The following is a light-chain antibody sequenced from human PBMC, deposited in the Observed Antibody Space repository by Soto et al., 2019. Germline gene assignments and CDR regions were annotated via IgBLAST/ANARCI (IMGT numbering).Light chain of an antibody. J-gene: IGKJ3*01. Sequence: EIVLTQSPGTLSLSPGERATLSCRASQSVSSTFLAWYQQKPGQAPRLLIYAASSRATSIPDRFSGSGSGTDFTLTISRLEPEDFAVYYCQQYGSSLFSFGPGTKVDIK. CDR1: QSVSSTF. CDR2: AAS. V-gene: IGKV3-20*01. CDR3: QQYGSSLFS.